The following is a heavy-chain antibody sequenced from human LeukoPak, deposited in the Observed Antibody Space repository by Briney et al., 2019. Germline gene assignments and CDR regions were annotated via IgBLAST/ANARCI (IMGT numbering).Heavy chain of an antibody. D-gene: IGHD1-26*01. Sequence: ASVKVSCKASGYTFTDYYIHWVRQAPGQGLEWMGWINPNSGGTDSAQKFQGRVTMTRDTSISTACMELSRLRSGDTAVYYCARGELLYKTPTLPPDYWGQGTLVTVSS. CDR2: INPNSGGT. V-gene: IGHV1-2*02. J-gene: IGHJ4*02. CDR3: ARGELLYKTPTLPPDY. CDR1: GYTFTDYY.